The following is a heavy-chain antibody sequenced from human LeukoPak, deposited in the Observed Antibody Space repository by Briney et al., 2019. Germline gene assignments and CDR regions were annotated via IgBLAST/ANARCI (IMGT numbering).Heavy chain of an antibody. J-gene: IGHJ4*02. CDR3: AKAQEVRGVIPNHIDY. CDR2: ISGSGGST. CDR1: GFTFSSYA. D-gene: IGHD3-10*01. V-gene: IGHV3-23*01. Sequence: GGSLRLSCAASGFTFSSYAMSWVRQAPGKGLEWVSAISGSGGSTYYADSVKGRFTISRDNSKNTLYLQMSSLRAEDTAVYYRAKAQEVRGVIPNHIDYWGQGTLVTVSS.